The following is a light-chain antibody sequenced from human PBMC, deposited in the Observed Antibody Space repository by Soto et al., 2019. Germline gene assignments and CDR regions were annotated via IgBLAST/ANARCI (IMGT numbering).Light chain of an antibody. J-gene: IGLJ2*01. V-gene: IGLV2-14*01. CDR3: SSYTSSSTFML. Sequence: QSALTQPASVSGSPGQSITISCTGTSSDVGGYNYVSWYQQHPGKAPKLMIYDVSNRPSGVSNRFSGSKSGNTASLTISGLQAEDEADYYCSSYTSSSTFMLFGGGTKLTVL. CDR2: DVS. CDR1: SSDVGGYNY.